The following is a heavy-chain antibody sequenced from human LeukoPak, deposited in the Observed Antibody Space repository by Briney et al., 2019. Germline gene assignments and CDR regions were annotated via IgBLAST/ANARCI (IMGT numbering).Heavy chain of an antibody. CDR3: AKAPYYFDY. CDR2: ISYDGSNK. Sequence: PGGSLRLSCAASGFTFSNYGMHWVRQAPGKGLEWVAIISYDGSNKYYADSVKGRFTISRDNSKNTLYLQMNSLRAEDTAVYYCAKAPYYFDYWGQGNLVTVSS. J-gene: IGHJ4*02. V-gene: IGHV3-30*18. CDR1: GFTFSNYG.